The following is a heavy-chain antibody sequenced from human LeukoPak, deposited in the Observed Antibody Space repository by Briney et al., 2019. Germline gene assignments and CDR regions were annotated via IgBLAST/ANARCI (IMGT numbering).Heavy chain of an antibody. CDR1: GGSISSGSYY. Sequence: PSETLSLTCTVSGGSISSGSYYWSWIRQPAGKGLEWIGRIYTSGSTNYNPSLKSRVTISVDTSKNQFTLKLSSVTAADTAVYYCASVRVEMATSYYYYYHMDVWGKGTTVTVSS. D-gene: IGHD5-24*01. V-gene: IGHV4-61*02. J-gene: IGHJ6*03. CDR2: IYTSGST. CDR3: ASVRVEMATSYYYYYHMDV.